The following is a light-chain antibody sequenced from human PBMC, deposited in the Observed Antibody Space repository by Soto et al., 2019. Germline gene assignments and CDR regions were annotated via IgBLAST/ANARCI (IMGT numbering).Light chain of an antibody. J-gene: IGLJ3*02. CDR1: SSDVGGYNY. CDR2: EVS. Sequence: QSVLTQPASVSGSPGQSITISCTGTSSDVGGYNYVSWYQQHPGKAPKLMIYEVSNRPSGVSNRFSGSKSGNTASLTISGLQAEVEADYYRRSYTSSRRLFCGGPQLAVL. V-gene: IGLV2-14*01. CDR3: RSYTSSRRL.